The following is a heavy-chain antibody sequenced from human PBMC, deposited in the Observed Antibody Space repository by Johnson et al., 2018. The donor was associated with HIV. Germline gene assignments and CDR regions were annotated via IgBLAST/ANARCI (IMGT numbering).Heavy chain of an antibody. CDR1: GFTFSGYA. D-gene: IGHD1-1*01. CDR3: AKDATLQDGTGAFDI. Sequence: QVQLVESGGGVVQPGKSLRLSCAASGFTFSGYAIHWVRQAPGKGLEWVAVIWYDGSNKYYADSVKGRFTISRDNSKNTLYLQMNSLRDEDTAVYYCAKDATLQDGTGAFDIWGQGTMVTVSS. CDR2: IWYDGSNK. V-gene: IGHV3-33*06. J-gene: IGHJ3*02.